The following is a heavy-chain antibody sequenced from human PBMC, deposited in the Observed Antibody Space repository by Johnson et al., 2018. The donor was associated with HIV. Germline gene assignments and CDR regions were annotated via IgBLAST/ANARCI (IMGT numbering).Heavy chain of an antibody. CDR2: ISWSGRPI. D-gene: IGHD6-19*01. J-gene: IGHJ3*02. V-gene: IGHV3-11*04. CDR3: AREMGWEDAFDI. Sequence: QVQLMESGGGLVQPGGSLRLSCAASGFTFSDYYMTWIRQAPGKGLEWISYISWSGRPIYYADSVKGRFTISRDNAKNSLYLQMNSLRAEDTAVYYCAREMGWEDAFDIWGQGTMVTVSS. CDR1: GFTFSDYY.